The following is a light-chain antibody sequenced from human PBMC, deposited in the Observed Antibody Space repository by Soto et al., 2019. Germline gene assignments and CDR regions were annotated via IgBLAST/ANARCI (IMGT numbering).Light chain of an antibody. Sequence: EIVLTQSPGTLSLSPGERATLSCRASQSVSTNYLAWYQRKPGQAPRLLIYGASSRATDIPNRFSGSGSGTHFTLTITRLKAEDFEVYYCHQYGSSPPTFGQGTKVEIK. CDR3: HQYGSSPPT. CDR1: QSVSTNY. V-gene: IGKV3-20*01. CDR2: GAS. J-gene: IGKJ1*01.